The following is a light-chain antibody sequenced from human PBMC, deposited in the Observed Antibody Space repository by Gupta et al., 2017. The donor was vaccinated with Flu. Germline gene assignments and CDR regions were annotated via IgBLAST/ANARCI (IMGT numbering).Light chain of an antibody. J-gene: IGLJ3*02. CDR2: ENN. Sequence: KFTISCSGSSSNIENNYVSWYQQLPGTAPKLLIYENNKRPSGIPDRFSGSKSDTSATLGITGLQTGDEADYYCGTWDSSLSAWVFGGGTKLTVL. CDR3: GTWDSSLSAWV. V-gene: IGLV1-51*02. CDR1: SSNIENNY.